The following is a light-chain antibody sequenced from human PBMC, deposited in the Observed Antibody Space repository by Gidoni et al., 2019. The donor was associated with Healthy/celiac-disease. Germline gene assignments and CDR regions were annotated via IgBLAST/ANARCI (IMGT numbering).Light chain of an antibody. CDR3: QQYGSSLPYT. J-gene: IGKJ2*01. CDR2: GAS. CDR1: QSVSSSY. Sequence: DIVFTHSPGTLSLSPGERATLSCRASQSVSSSYLAWYQQKPGQAPRLLIYGASSRATGIPDRCSGSGSGTDFTLTSSRLEPEDFAVYYCQQYGSSLPYTFGQGTKLEIK. V-gene: IGKV3-20*01.